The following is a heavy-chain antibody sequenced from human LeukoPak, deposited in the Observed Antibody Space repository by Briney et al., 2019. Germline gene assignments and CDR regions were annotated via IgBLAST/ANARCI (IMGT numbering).Heavy chain of an antibody. V-gene: IGHV3-30*04. J-gene: IGHJ6*02. CDR1: GFTFSSYA. CDR3: ATSWGPDTSAFRWGRDGMDV. D-gene: IGHD3-16*01. Sequence: GGSLRLSCAASGFTFSSYAMHWVRQAPGKGLEWVAVISYDGSNKYYADSVKGRFTISRDNSKNTLYLQMNSLRAEDTAVYYRATSWGPDTSAFRWGRDGMDVWGQGTTVIVS. CDR2: ISYDGSNK.